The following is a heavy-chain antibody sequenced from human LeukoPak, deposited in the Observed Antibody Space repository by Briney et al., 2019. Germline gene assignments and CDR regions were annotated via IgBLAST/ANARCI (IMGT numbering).Heavy chain of an antibody. V-gene: IGHV4-4*07. D-gene: IGHD6-19*01. CDR2: IYTSGST. CDR1: GGSISSYY. CDR3: ARVGAVAGTAWGYHYYYYMDV. J-gene: IGHJ6*03. Sequence: SETLSLTCTVSGGSISSYYWSWIRQPAGKGLEWIGRIYTSGSTNYNPSLKSRVTMSVDTSKNQFSLKLSSVTAADTAVYYCARVGAVAGTAWGYHYYYYMDVWGKGTTVTVSS.